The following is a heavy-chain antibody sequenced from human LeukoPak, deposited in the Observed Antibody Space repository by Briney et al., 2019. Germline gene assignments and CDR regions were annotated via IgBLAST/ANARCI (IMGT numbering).Heavy chain of an antibody. D-gene: IGHD1-26*01. Sequence: GGSLRLSCAASGFTFSSYGMSWVRQAPGKGLEWVSAISGSGGSTYYADSVKGRFTISRDNSKNTLYLQMNSLRSEDTAVYYCAREHRGSSTAFFDYWGQGTLVTVSS. V-gene: IGHV3-23*01. CDR2: ISGSGGST. CDR1: GFTFSSYG. CDR3: AREHRGSSTAFFDY. J-gene: IGHJ4*02.